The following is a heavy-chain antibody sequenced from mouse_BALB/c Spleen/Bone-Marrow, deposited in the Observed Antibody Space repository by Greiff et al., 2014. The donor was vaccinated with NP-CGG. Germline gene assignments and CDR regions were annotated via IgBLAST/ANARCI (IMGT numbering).Heavy chain of an antibody. J-gene: IGHJ4*01. D-gene: IGHD1-1*02. CDR2: ISDGGSYT. CDR3: ARSGERYGAMDY. Sequence: EVKLVESGGGLVKPGGSLKLSCAASGFTFSDYYMYWVRRTPEKRLEWVATISDGGSYTYYPDSVKGRFTISRDNAKNNLYLQMSSLKSEDTAMYYCARSGERYGAMDYWGQGTSVTVFS. CDR1: GFTFSDYY. V-gene: IGHV5-4*02.